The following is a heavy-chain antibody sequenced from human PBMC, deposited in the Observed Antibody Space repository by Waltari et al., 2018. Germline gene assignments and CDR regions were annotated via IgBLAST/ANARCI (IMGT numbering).Heavy chain of an antibody. D-gene: IGHD7-27*01. CDR2: NCDAGGII. CDR3: ARGSGVDS. J-gene: IGHJ4*02. V-gene: IGHV3-23*01. Sequence: EVQLLESGGGLVQPGGSLRLPCAASGFTFSTSVLDWVRQSPGKGLAWVSSNCDAGGIINYANSVKGRFTIARDNSNNTLYLQMNSLRVDDTAVYYCARGSGVDSWGQGTLVTISA. CDR1: GFTFSTSV.